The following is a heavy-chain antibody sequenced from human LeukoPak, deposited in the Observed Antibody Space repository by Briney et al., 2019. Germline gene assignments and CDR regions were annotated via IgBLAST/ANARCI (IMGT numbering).Heavy chain of an antibody. CDR3: ASGYSESCFTY. V-gene: IGHV3-23*01. J-gene: IGHJ4*02. CDR2: ISGSGGST. CDR1: GFTFSSYA. Sequence: PGGPLRLSCAASGFTFSSYAMSWVRQAPGKGLEWVSAISGSGGSTYYADSVKGRFTISRDNSKNTLYLQMNSLRAEDTAVYYCASGYSESCFTYWGQGTLVTVSS. D-gene: IGHD1-26*01.